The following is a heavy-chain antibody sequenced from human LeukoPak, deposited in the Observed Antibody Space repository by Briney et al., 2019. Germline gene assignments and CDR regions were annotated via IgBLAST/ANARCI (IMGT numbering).Heavy chain of an antibody. Sequence: GASVKVSCKASGYTFTSYGISWVRQAPGQGLEWMGRIIPIFGTANYAQKFQGRVTITTDESTSTAYMELSSLRSEDTAVYYCATPEYDYGDYGAFDIWGQGTMVTVSS. CDR3: ATPEYDYGDYGAFDI. J-gene: IGHJ3*02. V-gene: IGHV1-69*05. D-gene: IGHD4-17*01. CDR1: GYTFTSYG. CDR2: IIPIFGTA.